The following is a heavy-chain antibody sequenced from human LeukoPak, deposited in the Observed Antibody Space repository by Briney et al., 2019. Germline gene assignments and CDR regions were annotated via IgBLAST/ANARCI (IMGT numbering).Heavy chain of an antibody. V-gene: IGHV3-30-3*01. Sequence: GGSLRLSCAASGFTFSSYAMHRVRQAPGKGLEWVAVISYDGSNKYYADSVKGRFTISRDNSKNTLYLQMNSLRAEDTTVYYCARESLSSGSSDYWGQGTLVTVSS. J-gene: IGHJ4*02. CDR3: ARESLSSGSSDY. D-gene: IGHD6-19*01. CDR1: GFTFSSYA. CDR2: ISYDGSNK.